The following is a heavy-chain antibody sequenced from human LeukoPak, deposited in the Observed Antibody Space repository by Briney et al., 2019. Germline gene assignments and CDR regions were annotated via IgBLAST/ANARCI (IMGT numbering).Heavy chain of an antibody. CDR1: GYIFTSYW. CDR3: ARIGEGITAAGTIDY. CDR2: MYPGDSNT. D-gene: IGHD6-13*01. J-gene: IGHJ4*02. Sequence: GESLKISCKGSGYIFTSYWIGWVRQMPGKGLEWMGIMYPGDSNTRYSPSFQGQVTISADKSISTAYLQWSSLKASDTAMYYCARIGEGITAAGTIDYWGQGTLVTVSS. V-gene: IGHV5-51*01.